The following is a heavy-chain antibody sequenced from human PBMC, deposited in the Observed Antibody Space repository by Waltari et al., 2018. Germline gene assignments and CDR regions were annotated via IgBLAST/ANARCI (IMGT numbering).Heavy chain of an antibody. CDR2: IYSGGST. D-gene: IGHD3-22*01. CDR1: GFTVSSHY. V-gene: IGHV3-53*01. CDR3: ARVKGSPYYYDSSGYLDY. J-gene: IGHJ4*02. Sequence: EVQLVESGGGLIQPGGSLRLSCAASGFTVSSHYMSWVRQAPGKGLEWVSVIYSGGSTYYADSVKGRFTISRDNSKNTLYLQMNSLRAEDTAVYYCARVKGSPYYYDSSGYLDYWGQGTLVTVSS.